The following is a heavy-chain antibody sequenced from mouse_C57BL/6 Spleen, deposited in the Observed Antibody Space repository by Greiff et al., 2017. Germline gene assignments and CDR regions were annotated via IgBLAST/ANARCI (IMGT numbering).Heavy chain of an antibody. D-gene: IGHD1-1*01. Sequence: VQLQQPGPELVMPGASVKLSCKASGYTFTSYWMHWVKQRPGQGLEWIGEIDPSDSYTNYNQKFTGKSTLTVDKSSSTAYMQISSLTSEDSAVYYCARSDGSRPRAYWGQGTLVTVSA. J-gene: IGHJ3*01. CDR2: IDPSDSYT. CDR3: ARSDGSRPRAY. V-gene: IGHV1-69*01. CDR1: GYTFTSYW.